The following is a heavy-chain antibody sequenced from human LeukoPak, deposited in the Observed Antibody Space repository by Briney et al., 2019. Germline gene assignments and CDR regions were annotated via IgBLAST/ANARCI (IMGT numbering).Heavy chain of an antibody. CDR2: IKHGGST. D-gene: IGHD3-3*01. CDR3: ARRYDFWSDYLSH. V-gene: IGHV4-34*01. CDR1: GGSISDYY. J-gene: IGHJ4*02. Sequence: SETLSLTCTVSGGSISDYYWTWIRQPPGKGLEWIGEIKHGGSTNYNPSLKSRGTISIDTSKNQLSLKLNSVTAADTAVYYCARRYDFWSDYLSHWGQGTLVTVTS.